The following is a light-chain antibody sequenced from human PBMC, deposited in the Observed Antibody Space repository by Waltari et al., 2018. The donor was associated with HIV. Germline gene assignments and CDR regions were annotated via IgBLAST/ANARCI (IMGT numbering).Light chain of an antibody. CDR2: DAS. Sequence: WGVSQTVSGSHLAWYQQKPGLAPRLLMYDASSRATGIPDRFSGSGSGTDFTLTISRLEPEDFAVYYCQQYGGSPWTFGQGTKVEVK. CDR1: QTVSGSH. V-gene: IGKV3D-20*01. CDR3: QQYGGSPWT. J-gene: IGKJ1*01.